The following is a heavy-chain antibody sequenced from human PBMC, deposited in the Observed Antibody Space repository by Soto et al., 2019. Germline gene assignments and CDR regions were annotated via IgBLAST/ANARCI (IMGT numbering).Heavy chain of an antibody. CDR2: IYYSGST. CDR1: GGSISSSIYY. CDR3: ATSVGATYGDYGGGFNN. J-gene: IGHJ4*02. V-gene: IGHV4-39*01. D-gene: IGHD4-17*01. Sequence: PSETRSRTCTVSGGSISSSIYYWGWVRQPPGKGLEWIGSIYYSGSTYYNPSLKSRVTISVDTSKNQFSLKLSSVTAADTAVYYCATSVGATYGDYGGGFNNWGQGTLVTVS.